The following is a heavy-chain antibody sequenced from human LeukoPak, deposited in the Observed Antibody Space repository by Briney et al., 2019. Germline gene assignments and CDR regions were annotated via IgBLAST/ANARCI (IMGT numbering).Heavy chain of an antibody. CDR2: INPNSDGT. Sequence: ASVKVSCKASGYTFTGYYIHWVRQAPGQGLEWMGWINPNSDGTNYAQKFQGRVTMTRDTSISTAYMELSRLRSDDTAVYYCARNNYGDYVPSSDYWGQGTLVTVSS. CDR1: GYTFTGYY. D-gene: IGHD4-17*01. V-gene: IGHV1-2*02. J-gene: IGHJ4*02. CDR3: ARNNYGDYVPSSDY.